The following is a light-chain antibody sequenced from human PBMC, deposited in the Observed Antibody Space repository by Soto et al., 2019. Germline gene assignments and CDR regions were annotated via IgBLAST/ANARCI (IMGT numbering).Light chain of an antibody. CDR2: GAS. CDR3: QQYDSSPKT. V-gene: IGKV3-20*01. CDR1: QSVSSSC. J-gene: IGKJ1*01. Sequence: EIVLTQSPGTLSLSPGERATLSCRASQSVSSSCLAWYQQKPGQAPRLLISGASSRATGIPDRFSGSGSGTDFTLTISRLEPEDFAVYYCQQYDSSPKTFGQGTKVDIK.